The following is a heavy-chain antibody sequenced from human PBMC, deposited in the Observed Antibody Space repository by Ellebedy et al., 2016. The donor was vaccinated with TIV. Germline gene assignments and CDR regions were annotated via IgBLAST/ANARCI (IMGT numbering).Heavy chain of an antibody. J-gene: IGHJ6*03. Sequence: GESLKISCTTSGFTFSNYGMHWVRQAPGKGLEWVAVISYDGTNKYYADSVKGRITISRDNSKNTLYLQMNSLRAEDTAVYYCARVGCSDASCYYYDYYYMDVWGKGTAVTVSS. V-gene: IGHV3-30*03. D-gene: IGHD2-15*01. CDR3: ARVGCSDASCYYYDYYYMDV. CDR1: GFTFSNYG. CDR2: ISYDGTNK.